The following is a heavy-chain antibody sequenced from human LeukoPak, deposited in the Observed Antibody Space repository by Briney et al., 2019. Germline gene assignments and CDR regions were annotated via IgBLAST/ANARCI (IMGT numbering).Heavy chain of an antibody. D-gene: IGHD6-19*01. J-gene: IGHJ3*02. V-gene: IGHV4-59*08. Sequence: SETLSLTCTVSGGSISSYYWSWIRQPPGKGLELIGYIYYSGSTNYNPSLKSRVTISVDTSKNQFSLKLSSVTAADTAVYYCARSLAGGDAFDIWGQGTMVTVSS. CDR1: GGSISSYY. CDR2: IYYSGST. CDR3: ARSLAGGDAFDI.